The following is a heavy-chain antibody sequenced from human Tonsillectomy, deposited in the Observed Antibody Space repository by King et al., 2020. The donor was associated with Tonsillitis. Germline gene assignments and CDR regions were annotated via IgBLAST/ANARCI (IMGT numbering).Heavy chain of an antibody. D-gene: IGHD3-22*01. CDR2: IKQDGSEK. CDR1: GFTFSSYW. V-gene: IGHV3-7*03. Sequence: VQLVESGGGLVQPGGSLRLSCAASGFTFSSYWMSWVRQAPGKGLEWVANIKQDGSEKYYVDSVKGRFTISRDNAKNSLYLQMNSLRAEDTAVYYCARHPPYYYDSSGFLVLPNRDLFWYFDLWGRGTLVTVSS. J-gene: IGHJ2*01. CDR3: ARHPPYYYDSSGFLVLPNRDLFWYFDL.